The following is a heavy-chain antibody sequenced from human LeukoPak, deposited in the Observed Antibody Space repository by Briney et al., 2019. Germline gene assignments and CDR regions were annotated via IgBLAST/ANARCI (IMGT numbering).Heavy chain of an antibody. J-gene: IGHJ6*03. V-gene: IGHV4-59*01. CDR3: ARGNYYYMDV. Sequence: SETLSLTCTVSGGSISSYYWSWIRQPPGKGLEWIGYIYCSGSTNYNPSLKSRVTISVDTSKNQFSLKLSSVTAADTVVYYCARGNYYYMDVWGKGTTVTVSS. CDR2: IYCSGST. CDR1: GGSISSYY.